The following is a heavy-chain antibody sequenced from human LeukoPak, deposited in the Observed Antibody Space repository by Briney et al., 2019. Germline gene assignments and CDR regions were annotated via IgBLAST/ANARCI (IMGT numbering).Heavy chain of an antibody. CDR2: IYYSGST. J-gene: IGHJ2*01. D-gene: IGHD6-6*01. Sequence: PSETLSLTCTVSGGSISSYYWSWIRQPPGKGLEWIGHIYYSGSTNYNPSLKSRVTISVDTSKNQFSLKLSSVIAADTAVYYCARDRSIAARPDTWYFDLWGRGTLVTVSS. CDR1: GGSISSYY. CDR3: ARDRSIAARPDTWYFDL. V-gene: IGHV4-59*01.